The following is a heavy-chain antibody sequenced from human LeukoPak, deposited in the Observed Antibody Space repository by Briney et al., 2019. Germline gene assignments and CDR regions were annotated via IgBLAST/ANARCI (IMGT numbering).Heavy chain of an antibody. V-gene: IGHV1-18*01. D-gene: IGHD3-16*01. CDR1: GYTFTSYG. CDR2: ISAYNGNT. Sequence: GASVKVSCKASGYTFTSYGIRWVRQAPGQRLEWMGWISAYNGNTNYAQKLQGRVTMTTDTSTSTAYMELRSLRSDDTAVYYCAGHSRDYDYVWGSYWAFDIWGQGTMVTVSS. CDR3: AGHSRDYDYVWGSYWAFDI. J-gene: IGHJ3*02.